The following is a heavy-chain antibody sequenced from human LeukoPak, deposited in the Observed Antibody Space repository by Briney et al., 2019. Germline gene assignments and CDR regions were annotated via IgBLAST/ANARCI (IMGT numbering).Heavy chain of an antibody. D-gene: IGHD1-1*01. CDR2: ILEDGRIK. Sequence: GGSLRLSCAASGFTFDKYGMHYIRQDPGKGLEWVAVILEDGRIKKYADSVKDRFTISRDNTNNTLYLQMNRLRAEDTGIYFCAKDRETTASGTFDYWGLGTLVAVSS. CDR1: GFTFDKYG. J-gene: IGHJ4*02. V-gene: IGHV3-30*18. CDR3: AKDRETTASGTFDY.